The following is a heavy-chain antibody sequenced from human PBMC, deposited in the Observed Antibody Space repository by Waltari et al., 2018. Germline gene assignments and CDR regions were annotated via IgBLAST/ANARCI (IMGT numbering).Heavy chain of an antibody. CDR3: ARDAITGTTGDWYFDL. CDR1: GYSFTGQY. J-gene: IGHJ2*01. Sequence: QAQLVQSGAEVKKPGASVTVSCKASGYSFTGQYAQWVRQAPGQGLEWMGWINPKSGATSQAQKFQGRVTMTSNTSISTAYMELNRLTSDDTAMYFCARDAITGTTGDWYFDLWGRGTLVTVSS. D-gene: IGHD1-7*01. CDR2: INPKSGAT. V-gene: IGHV1-2*02.